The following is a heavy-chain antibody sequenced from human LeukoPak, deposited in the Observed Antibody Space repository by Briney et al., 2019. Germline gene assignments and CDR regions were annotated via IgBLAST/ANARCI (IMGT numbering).Heavy chain of an antibody. D-gene: IGHD4-17*01. V-gene: IGHV3-23*01. J-gene: IGHJ4*02. CDR2: LSGSGETT. CDR3: AKGKMTTVSHFDY. CDR1: GFSFSNYA. Sequence: GGSLRLSCAAPGFSFSNYAMTWVRQAPVKGLEWVSVLSGSGETTYYADSVNGRFTISRDNSKNMVYLQMNSLRAEDTAVYYCAKGKMTTVSHFDYWGQGTLVTVSS.